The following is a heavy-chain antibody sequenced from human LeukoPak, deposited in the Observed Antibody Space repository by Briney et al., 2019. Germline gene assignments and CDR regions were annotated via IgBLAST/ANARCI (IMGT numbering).Heavy chain of an antibody. D-gene: IGHD1-26*01. Sequence: GRSLRLSCAASGFTFDDYAMHWVRQAPGKGLEWVSGISWNSGSIGYADSVKGQFTISRDNAKNSLYLQMNSLRAEDTALYYCAKAPPISQWELFFDYWGQGTLVTVSS. CDR2: ISWNSGSI. J-gene: IGHJ4*02. CDR3: AKAPPISQWELFFDY. V-gene: IGHV3-9*01. CDR1: GFTFDDYA.